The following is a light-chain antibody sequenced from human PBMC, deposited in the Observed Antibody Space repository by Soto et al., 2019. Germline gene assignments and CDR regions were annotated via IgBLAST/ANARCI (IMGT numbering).Light chain of an antibody. CDR3: MQATQYPPYT. Sequence: DIVMTQTPLSSPVPLGQPASISCRSSQSLLHSDGNTYLSWLQQRPGQPPRLLIYKISNRLSGVPHRFSGRWAWTDFTLKISRVEAEDVGVYYCMQATQYPPYTFGQGTKLEIE. J-gene: IGKJ2*01. CDR2: KIS. CDR1: QSLLHSDGNTY. V-gene: IGKV2-24*01.